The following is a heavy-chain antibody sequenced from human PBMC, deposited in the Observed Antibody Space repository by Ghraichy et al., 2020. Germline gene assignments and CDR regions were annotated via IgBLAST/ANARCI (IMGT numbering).Heavy chain of an antibody. CDR3: ARGDSYYDFWSGYSARYYFDY. CDR1: GFTFSSYS. D-gene: IGHD3-3*01. V-gene: IGHV3-21*01. CDR2: ISSSSSYI. J-gene: IGHJ4*02. Sequence: GGSLRLSCAASGFTFSSYSMNWVRQAPGKGLEWVSSISSSSSYIYYADSVKGRFTISRDNAKNSLYLQMNSLRAEDTAVYYCARGDSYYDFWSGYSARYYFDYWGQGTLVTVSS.